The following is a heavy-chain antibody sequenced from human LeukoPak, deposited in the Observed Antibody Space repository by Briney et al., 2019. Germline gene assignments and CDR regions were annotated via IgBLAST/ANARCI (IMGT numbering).Heavy chain of an antibody. CDR2: IYTAGST. V-gene: IGHV3-53*01. Sequence: GGSLRLSCAAPGFTVSGNYMSWVRQAPGTGLEWVSVIYTAGSTSYADSVRGRFTISRDNSKNTLYLQMNSLRAEDTAVYFCAGGSSWPGLTYWGLGTLLTVSS. D-gene: IGHD6-13*01. CDR3: AGGSSWPGLTY. J-gene: IGHJ4*02. CDR1: GFTVSGNY.